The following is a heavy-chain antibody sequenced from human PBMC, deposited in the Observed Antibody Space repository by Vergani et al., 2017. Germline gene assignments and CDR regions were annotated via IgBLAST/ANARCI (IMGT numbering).Heavy chain of an antibody. CDR3: ARDPEIVVVSAAPYYYYYYCMDV. Sequence: QVPLVQSGSALKKPGASVKVSCKASGYTFTSYGISWVRQAPGQGLEWMGWISAYNGNTNYAQKLQGRVTMTTDTSTSTAYMELRSLRSDDTAVYYCARDPEIVVVSAAPYYYYYYCMDVWGQGTTVTVSS. J-gene: IGHJ6*02. CDR2: ISAYNGNT. V-gene: IGHV1-18*04. D-gene: IGHD2-2*01. CDR1: GYTFTSYG.